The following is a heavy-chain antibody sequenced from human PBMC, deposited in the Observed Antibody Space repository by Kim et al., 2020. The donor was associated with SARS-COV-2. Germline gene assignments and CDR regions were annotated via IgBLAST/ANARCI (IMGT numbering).Heavy chain of an antibody. Sequence: RFTTSRDNAKNTLYLQMNSLRAEDTAVYYCAKRKVTIFGVVIYRYYGMDVWGQGTTVTVSS. CDR3: AKRKVTIFGVVIYRYYGMDV. D-gene: IGHD3-3*01. V-gene: IGHV3-23*01. J-gene: IGHJ6*02.